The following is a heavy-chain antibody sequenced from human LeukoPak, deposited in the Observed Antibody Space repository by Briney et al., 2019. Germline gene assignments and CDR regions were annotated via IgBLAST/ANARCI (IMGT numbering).Heavy chain of an antibody. CDR2: ISSSSSYI. D-gene: IGHD2-2*01. Sequence: GGSLRLSCAASGFTFSSYSMNWVRQAPGKGLEWVSPISSSSSYIYYADSVKGRFTISRDNAKNSLYLQMNSLRAEDTAVYYCARGILPIVVVPAATFEPWGQGTLVTVSS. V-gene: IGHV3-21*01. J-gene: IGHJ5*02. CDR3: ARGILPIVVVPAATFEP. CDR1: GFTFSSYS.